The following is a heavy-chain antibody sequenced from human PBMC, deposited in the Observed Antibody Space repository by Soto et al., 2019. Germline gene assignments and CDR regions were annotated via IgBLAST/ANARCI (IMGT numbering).Heavy chain of an antibody. CDR2: ISNSGGDT. D-gene: IGHD6-6*01. V-gene: IGHV3-23*01. Sequence: GGSLRLSCAGSGFSFRFYAMTWVRQAPGKGLEWVSTISNSGGDTYFADSVRGRFTISRDNSKNTLYLQMNSLRAEDTAIYYCAKEVSSRHYYYYGLDVWGPGTTVTVS. CDR3: AKEVSSRHYYYYGLDV. CDR1: GFSFRFYA. J-gene: IGHJ6*02.